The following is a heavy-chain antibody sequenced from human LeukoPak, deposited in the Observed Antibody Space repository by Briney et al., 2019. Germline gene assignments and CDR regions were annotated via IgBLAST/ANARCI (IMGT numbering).Heavy chain of an antibody. CDR2: FSGSAGST. Sequence: QPGGSLRLSCAASGFTFSSYAMSWVRQAPGKGLEWVSVFSGSAGSTLYADSVKGRFSISRDNSKNTLYLQMNSLRAEDTAVYYCAKDSGDSSGWFSYFDYWGQGTLVTVSS. D-gene: IGHD6-19*01. CDR1: GFTFSSYA. V-gene: IGHV3-23*01. J-gene: IGHJ4*02. CDR3: AKDSGDSSGWFSYFDY.